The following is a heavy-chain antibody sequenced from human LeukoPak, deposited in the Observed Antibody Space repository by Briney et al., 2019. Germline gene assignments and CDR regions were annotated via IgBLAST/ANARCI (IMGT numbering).Heavy chain of an antibody. Sequence: GGSLRLSCAASGFTFDDYAMHWVRQAPGKGLEWVSLISWDGGGTYYADSVKGRFSISGDNSKNSLYLQMNSLRAEDTAVYYCAKDGAAAGKGELDAFDIWGQGTMVTVSS. CDR1: GFTFDDYA. V-gene: IGHV3-43D*03. CDR3: AKDGAAAGKGELDAFDI. J-gene: IGHJ3*02. CDR2: ISWDGGGT. D-gene: IGHD6-13*01.